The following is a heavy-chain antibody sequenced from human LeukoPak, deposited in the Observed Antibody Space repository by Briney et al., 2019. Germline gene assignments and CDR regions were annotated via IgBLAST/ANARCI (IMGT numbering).Heavy chain of an antibody. CDR1: GFTFSSYS. CDR3: ARATYSTSHFSYYFDY. D-gene: IGHD6-6*01. J-gene: IGHJ4*02. V-gene: IGHV3-21*01. Sequence: PGGSLRLSCAASGFTFSSYSMNWVRQAPGKGREWVSSISSSSSYIYYADSVKGRFTISRDNAKNSLYLQMNSLRVDDTAVYYCARATYSTSHFSYYFDYWGQGTLVTVSS. CDR2: ISSSSSYI.